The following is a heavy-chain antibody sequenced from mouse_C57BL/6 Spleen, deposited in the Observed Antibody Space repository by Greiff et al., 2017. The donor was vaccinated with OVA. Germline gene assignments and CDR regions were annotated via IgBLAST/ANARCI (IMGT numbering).Heavy chain of an antibody. D-gene: IGHD2-1*01. CDR2: IWSDGST. CDR1: GFSLTSYG. Sequence: VKLVESGPGLVAPSQSLSLTCTVSGFSLTSYGVPWVRQPPGKGLEWLVVIWSDGSTTYNSALKSRLRISKDNSKSHVFLKMNSLQTDDTAMYYCARHRGGNYVGGAMDYWGQGTSVTVSS. J-gene: IGHJ4*01. CDR3: ARHRGGNYVGGAMDY. V-gene: IGHV2-6*02.